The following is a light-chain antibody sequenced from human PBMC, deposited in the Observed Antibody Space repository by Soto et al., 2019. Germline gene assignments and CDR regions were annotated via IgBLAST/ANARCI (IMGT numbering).Light chain of an antibody. CDR1: SSSIESNY. CDR3: TVWEDSLRGRL. CDR2: RNN. Sequence: QSALTQPPSASGNPGQRVTISCSGTSSSIESNYVYWYQQLPGTAPRLLIYRNNQRPSGVPDRFSGSKSGTSASLAISALRSEDEADYYCTVWEDSLRGRLFGGGTKVTVL. J-gene: IGLJ2*01. V-gene: IGLV1-47*01.